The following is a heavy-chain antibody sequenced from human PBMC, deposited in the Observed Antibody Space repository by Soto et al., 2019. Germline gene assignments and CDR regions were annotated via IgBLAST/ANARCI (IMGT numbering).Heavy chain of an antibody. CDR1: GLSFSDYW. CDR3: SRGGGFSGNYL. V-gene: IGHV3-74*01. Sequence: EVQLVESGGGLVQPGGSLRLSCAASGLSFSDYWMHWVRHAPGKGLVWVSCIDTDGSTTTYADSVKGRFTISRDNVKNTLYLQMDRRRAEDTALYYCSRGGGFSGNYLGGQGTLVTVSS. J-gene: IGHJ4*02. CDR2: IDTDGSTT. D-gene: IGHD1-26*01.